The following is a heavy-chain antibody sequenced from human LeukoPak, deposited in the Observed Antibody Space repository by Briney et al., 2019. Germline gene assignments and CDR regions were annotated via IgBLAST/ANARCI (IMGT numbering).Heavy chain of an antibody. CDR3: ASGYSYGADY. V-gene: IGHV4-39*01. J-gene: IGHJ4*02. D-gene: IGHD5-18*01. CDR1: GGSVSSSSYY. Sequence: SETLSLTCTVSGGSVSSSSYYWGWIRQPPGKGLEWIGSIYYSGSTYYNPSLKSRVTISVDTSKNQFSLKLSSVTAADTAVYYCASGYSYGADYWGQGTLVTVSS. CDR2: IYYSGST.